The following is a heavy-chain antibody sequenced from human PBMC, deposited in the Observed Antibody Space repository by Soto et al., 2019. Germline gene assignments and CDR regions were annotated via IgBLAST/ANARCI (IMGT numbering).Heavy chain of an antibody. CDR2: INHSGST. Sequence: SETLSLTCAVYGGSFSGYYWSWIRQPPGKGLEWIGEINHSGSTNYNPSLKSRVTISVDTSKNQFSLKLSSVTAADTAVYYCARGRGYCTNGVCYMMFDYWGQGNLVT. CDR1: GGSFSGYY. V-gene: IGHV4-34*01. J-gene: IGHJ4*02. D-gene: IGHD2-8*01. CDR3: ARGRGYCTNGVCYMMFDY.